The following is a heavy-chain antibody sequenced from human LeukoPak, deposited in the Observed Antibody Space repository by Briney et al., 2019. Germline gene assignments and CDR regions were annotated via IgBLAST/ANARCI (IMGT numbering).Heavy chain of an antibody. CDR3: ARDHQHPSMVRGVSSDY. Sequence: GGSLRLSCAASGFTYSYYYMSWIRQAPGKGLEWVSYISSSGSTIYYADSVKGRFTISRDNAKNSLYLQMNSLRAEDTAVYYCARDHQHPSMVRGVSSDYWGQGTLVTVSS. CDR1: GFTYSYYY. J-gene: IGHJ4*02. CDR2: ISSSGSTI. V-gene: IGHV3-11*04. D-gene: IGHD3-10*01.